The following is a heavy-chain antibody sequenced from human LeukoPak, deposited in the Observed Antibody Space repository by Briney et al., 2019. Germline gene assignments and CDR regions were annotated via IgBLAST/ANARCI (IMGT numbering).Heavy chain of an antibody. Sequence: GGSLRLSCAASGFTFSSYAMSWVRQAPGKGLEWVSAISGSGGSTYYADSVKGRFTISRDNSKNTLYLQMNSLRAEDTAVYYCAKEGGFGYSSGWYDAFDIWGQGTMVTVPS. CDR1: GFTFSSYA. CDR2: ISGSGGST. J-gene: IGHJ3*02. D-gene: IGHD6-19*01. CDR3: AKEGGFGYSSGWYDAFDI. V-gene: IGHV3-23*01.